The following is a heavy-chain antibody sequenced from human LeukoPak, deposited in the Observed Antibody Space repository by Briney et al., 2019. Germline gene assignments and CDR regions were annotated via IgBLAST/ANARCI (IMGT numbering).Heavy chain of an antibody. J-gene: IGHJ4*02. CDR3: AKDWVGYSYGCSFDY. CDR1: GFTFNNYA. Sequence: GGSLRLSCAASGFTFNNYAMSWVRQAPGKGLEWVSAISGSGGSTYYADSVKGRFTISRDNSKNTLYLQMNSLRAEDTAVYYCAKDWVGYSYGCSFDYWGQGTLVTVSS. CDR2: ISGSGGST. V-gene: IGHV3-23*01. D-gene: IGHD5-18*01.